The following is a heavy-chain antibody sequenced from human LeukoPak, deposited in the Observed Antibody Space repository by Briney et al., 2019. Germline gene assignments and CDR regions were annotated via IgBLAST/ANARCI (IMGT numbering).Heavy chain of an antibody. CDR1: GFTFSSYA. D-gene: IGHD6-19*01. J-gene: IGHJ6*03. V-gene: IGHV3-48*02. CDR3: ARAYSSGWYAAPYYYYYMDV. Sequence: GGSLRLSCAASGFTFSSYAMSWGRQAPGKGLEWVSYISSSWSTIYYADSVKGRFTISRDNAKNSLYLQMNSLRDEDTAVYYCARAYSSGWYAAPYYYYYMDVWGKGTTVTVSS. CDR2: ISSSWSTI.